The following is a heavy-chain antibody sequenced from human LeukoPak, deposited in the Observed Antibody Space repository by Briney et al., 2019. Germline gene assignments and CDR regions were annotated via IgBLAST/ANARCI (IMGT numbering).Heavy chain of an antibody. Sequence: PGGSLRLSCAASGFTFSTYWMNWYRQAPGKGLEWVGNINQDASEINYVDSVRGRFTISRDNAKNSLHLQMNSLRAEDTAVYYCATDRDNNDRQKRFDSWGQGTLVTVSS. V-gene: IGHV3-7*01. D-gene: IGHD1-14*01. CDR1: GFTFSTYW. CDR2: INQDASEI. J-gene: IGHJ4*02. CDR3: ATDRDNNDRQKRFDS.